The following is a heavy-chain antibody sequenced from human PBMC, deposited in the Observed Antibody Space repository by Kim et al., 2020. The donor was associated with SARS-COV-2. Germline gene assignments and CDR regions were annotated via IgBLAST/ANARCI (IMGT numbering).Heavy chain of an antibody. CDR1: GGSFSGYY. J-gene: IGHJ4*02. D-gene: IGHD6-13*01. CDR3: ARGPRIAAAEFDY. Sequence: SETLSLTCAVYGGSFSGYYWSWIRQPPGKGLEWIGEINHSGSTNYNPSLKSRVTISVDTSKNQFSLKLSSVTAADTAVYYCARGPRIAAAEFDYWGQGNL. V-gene: IGHV4-34*01. CDR2: INHSGST.